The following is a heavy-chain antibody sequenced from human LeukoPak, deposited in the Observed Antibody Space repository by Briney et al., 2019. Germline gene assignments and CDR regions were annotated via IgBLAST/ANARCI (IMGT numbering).Heavy chain of an antibody. CDR1: GGSISSGSYY. J-gene: IGHJ4*02. CDR3: ARQGPGPGIAAAGY. CDR2: IFTSGST. Sequence: SQTLSLTCTVSGGSISSGSYYWSWIRQPAGKGLEWIGRIFTSGSTKYNPSLKSRVTISVDTSKNQFSLKLSSVTAADTAVYYCARQGPGPGIAAAGYWGQGTLVTVSS. D-gene: IGHD6-13*01. V-gene: IGHV4-61*02.